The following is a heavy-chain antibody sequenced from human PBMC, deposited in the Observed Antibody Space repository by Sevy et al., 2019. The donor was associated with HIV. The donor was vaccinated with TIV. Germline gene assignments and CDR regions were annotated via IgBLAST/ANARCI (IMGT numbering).Heavy chain of an antibody. Sequence: SQTLSLTCAISGDSVSSNSAAWNWIRQSPSRGLEWLGRTYYRSKWYNDYAVSVKSRITINPDTSKNQFSLQLNSVTPEDTAVYYCARVRGVAGNYHYYGMDVWGQGTTVTVSS. D-gene: IGHD6-19*01. J-gene: IGHJ6*02. CDR1: GDSVSSNSAA. V-gene: IGHV6-1*01. CDR3: ARVRGVAGNYHYYGMDV. CDR2: TYYRSKWYN.